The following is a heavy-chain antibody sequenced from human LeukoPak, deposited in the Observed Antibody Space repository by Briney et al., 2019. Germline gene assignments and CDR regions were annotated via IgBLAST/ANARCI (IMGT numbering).Heavy chain of an antibody. CDR1: GGSISSGGYY. CDR2: IYYSGST. CDR3: ARGGSGSWGPVEP. V-gene: IGHV4-31*03. J-gene: IGHJ5*02. D-gene: IGHD3-10*01. Sequence: SETLSLTCTVSGGSISSGGYYWSWIRQHPGKGLEWIGYIYYSGSTYYNPSLKSRVTISVDTSKNQFSLKLSSVTAADTAVYHCARGGSGSWGPVEPWGQGTLVTVSS.